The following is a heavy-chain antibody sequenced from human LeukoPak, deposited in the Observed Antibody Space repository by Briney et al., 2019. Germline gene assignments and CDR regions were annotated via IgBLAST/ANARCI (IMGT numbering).Heavy chain of an antibody. V-gene: IGHV3-23*01. Sequence: GGSLRLSCAASGFTFSNYCMSWVRQAPGKGLEWVSAISGSGGSTYYADSVKGRFTISRDNSKNTLYLQMNSLRAEDTAVYYCAKEGHYDSGFDYWGQGTLVTVSS. D-gene: IGHD3-10*01. J-gene: IGHJ4*02. CDR1: GFTFSNYC. CDR2: ISGSGGST. CDR3: AKEGHYDSGFDY.